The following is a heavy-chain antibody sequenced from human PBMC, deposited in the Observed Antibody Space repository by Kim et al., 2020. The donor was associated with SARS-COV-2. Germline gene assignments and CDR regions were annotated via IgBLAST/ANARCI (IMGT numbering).Heavy chain of an antibody. V-gene: IGHV1-2*02. CDR2: INPNSGDT. D-gene: IGHD6-13*01. J-gene: IGHJ4*02. CDR1: GYTFTGYY. CDR3: ARERPGRGRIAAAKYRDY. Sequence: ASVKVSCKASGYTFTGYYMHWVRQAPGQGLEWMGWINPNSGDTNYAQKFQGRVTMTRDTSISTAYMELSRLRSDDTAVYYCARERPGRGRIAAAKYRDYWGQGTLVTVSS.